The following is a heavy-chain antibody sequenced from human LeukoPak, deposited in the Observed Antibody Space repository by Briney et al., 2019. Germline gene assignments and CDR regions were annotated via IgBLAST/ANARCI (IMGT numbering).Heavy chain of an antibody. D-gene: IGHD3-9*01. V-gene: IGHV1-69*05. J-gene: IGHJ4*02. CDR3: AKGAFDSGGSPLNY. Sequence: SVKVSCKASGGTFSSYAISWVRQAPGQGLEWMGGIIPIFGTANYAQKFQGRVTITTDESTSTAYMELSSLRSEDTAVYYCAKGAFDSGGSPLNYWGQEPLVTVPS. CDR2: IIPIFGTA. CDR1: GGTFSSYA.